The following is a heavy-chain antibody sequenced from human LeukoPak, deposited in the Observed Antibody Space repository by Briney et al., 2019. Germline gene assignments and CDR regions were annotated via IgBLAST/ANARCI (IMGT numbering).Heavy chain of an antibody. CDR3: ARDKYYYDSSGSTFDY. J-gene: IGHJ4*02. CDR2: INHSGST. CDR1: GGSISSSSYY. V-gene: IGHV4-39*07. Sequence: PSETLSLTCTVSGGSISSSSYYWGWIRQPPGKGLEWFGEINHSGSTNYNPSLKSRVTISVDTSKNQFSLKLSSVTAADTAVYYCARDKYYYDSSGSTFDYWGQGTLVTVSS. D-gene: IGHD3-22*01.